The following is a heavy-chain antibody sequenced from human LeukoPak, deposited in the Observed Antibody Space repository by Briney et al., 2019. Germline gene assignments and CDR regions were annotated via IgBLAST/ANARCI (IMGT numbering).Heavy chain of an antibody. CDR1: GYTFTGYY. CDR3: ARGERYYYDSSGEPFDY. V-gene: IGHV1-2*02. D-gene: IGHD3-22*01. CDR2: INPNSGST. Sequence: ASVKVSCKASGYTFTGYYMHWVRQAPGQGLEWMGWINPNSGSTNYAQKFQGRVTMTRDTSISTAYMELSRLRSDDTAVYYCARGERYYYDSSGEPFDYWGQGTLVTVSS. J-gene: IGHJ4*02.